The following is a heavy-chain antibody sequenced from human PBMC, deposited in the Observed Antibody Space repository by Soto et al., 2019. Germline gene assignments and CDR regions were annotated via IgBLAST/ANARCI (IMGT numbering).Heavy chain of an antibody. D-gene: IGHD2-8*01. CDR1: VYPFSELS. CDR2: FDPEDGET. CDR3: APQAGYCTNGICYRGGDWLDP. J-gene: IGHJ5*02. Sequence: ASVNVSCKVFVYPFSELSIHWPRQAPGGGRERLGGFDPEDGETIYAQKFQGRVTMTEDTSTDTAYMELSNLRSEDTAVYYCAPQAGYCTNGICYRGGDWLDPWGQGTLVTVSS. V-gene: IGHV1-24*01.